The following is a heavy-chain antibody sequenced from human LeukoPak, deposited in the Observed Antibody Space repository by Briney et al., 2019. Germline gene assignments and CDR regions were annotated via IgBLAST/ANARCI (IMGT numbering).Heavy chain of an antibody. CDR2: INSDGSST. J-gene: IGHJ4*02. D-gene: IGHD1-26*01. Sequence: SGGSLRLSCAASGFTFSSYWMHWVRQAPGKGLVWVSRINSDGSSTSYADSVKGRFTISRDNTKNTLYLQMNSLRAEDTAVYYCARDWPEISGRYSNIFDYWGQGTLVTVSS. CDR1: GFTFSSYW. CDR3: ARDWPEISGRYSNIFDY. V-gene: IGHV3-74*01.